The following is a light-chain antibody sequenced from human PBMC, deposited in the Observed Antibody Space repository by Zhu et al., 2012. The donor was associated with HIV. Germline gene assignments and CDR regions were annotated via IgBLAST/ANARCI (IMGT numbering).Light chain of an antibody. J-gene: IGKJ4*01. Sequence: DIVLTQSPGTLSLSPGERATLSCRASQSVSSFLAWYQQKPGQSPRLLIYDTSKRAAGIPARFSGSGSGTDFTLTISSLEPEDFALYYSQQRRNRPFTFGGGTKVEIK. CDR1: QSVSSF. CDR3: QQRRNRPFT. CDR2: DTS. V-gene: IGKV3-11*01.